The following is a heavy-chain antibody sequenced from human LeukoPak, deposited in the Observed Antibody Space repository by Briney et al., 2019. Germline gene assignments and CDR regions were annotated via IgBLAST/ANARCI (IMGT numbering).Heavy chain of an antibody. CDR3: AAILRGSGSYSFDY. CDR2: ICYSGST. J-gene: IGHJ4*02. V-gene: IGHV4-30-4*01. CDR1: GGSLSSADYC. Sequence: SETLSLTCTVSGGSLSSADYCWRWVRQPPGRGLEWIGNICYSGSTYYIPSLKSRLTISLDTTKNQFSLKLSSVTAADTAVYYCAAILRGSGSYSFDYWGQGTLVTVSS. D-gene: IGHD3-10*01.